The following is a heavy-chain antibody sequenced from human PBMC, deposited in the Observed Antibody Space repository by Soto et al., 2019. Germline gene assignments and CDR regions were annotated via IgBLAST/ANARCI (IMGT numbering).Heavy chain of an antibody. D-gene: IGHD7-27*01. V-gene: IGHV1-2*02. CDR1: GHTFTGHH. J-gene: IGHJ4*02. CDR3: GLEPTGTGGFDY. CDR2: IDLDSSHT. Sequence: QVPLVQSGTEVKMPGASVKVSCKASGHTFTGHHMHWVRQAPGQGLEWMAYIDLDSSHTKYAQRFQGRVTTTRDTSITTAYMELSGLRSDDTALYYCGLEPTGTGGFDYWGQGTVLTVSS.